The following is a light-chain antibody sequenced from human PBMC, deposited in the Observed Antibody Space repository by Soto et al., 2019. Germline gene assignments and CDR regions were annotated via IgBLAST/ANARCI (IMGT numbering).Light chain of an antibody. CDR2: EVK. Sequence: QSALTQPASVSGSPGQSITISCTGTDSDVGSFNLVSWYQQHPGKAPKLLIYEVKRRPSGVLSRFSGSKSGNTASLTISGLQAEDEADYYCISYTTSSTVVFGGGTKLTVL. CDR1: DSDVGSFNL. J-gene: IGLJ2*01. V-gene: IGLV2-14*02. CDR3: ISYTTSSTVV.